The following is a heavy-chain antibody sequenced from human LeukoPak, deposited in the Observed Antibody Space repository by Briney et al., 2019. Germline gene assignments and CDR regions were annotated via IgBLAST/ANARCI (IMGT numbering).Heavy chain of an antibody. CDR3: ANGQWLTTGFDY. CDR1: GFTFKSYG. CDR2: ISSDGSNK. V-gene: IGHV3-30*18. J-gene: IGHJ4*02. D-gene: IGHD6-19*01. Sequence: GGSLRLSCAASGFTFKSYGMHWVRQAPGEGLEWVAFISSDGSNKYYADSVKGRFTISRDNSKNTLFLQMNSLRAEDTAIYYCANGQWLTTGFDYWGQGTLVTVSS.